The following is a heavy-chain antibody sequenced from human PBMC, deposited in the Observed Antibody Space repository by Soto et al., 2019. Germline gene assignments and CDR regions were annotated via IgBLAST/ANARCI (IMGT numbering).Heavy chain of an antibody. CDR3: ARHTPAISISDH. J-gene: IGHJ4*02. CDR1: GGSISSYY. V-gene: IGHV4-59*08. D-gene: IGHD2-15*01. Sequence: SETLSLTCTVSGGSISSYYWSWIRQPPGKGLEWIGYIYYSGSTYYNPSLNSRVTISVDTSKNQFSLKLSSVTAADTAVYYCARHTPAISISDHWGQGTLVTVSS. CDR2: IYYSGST.